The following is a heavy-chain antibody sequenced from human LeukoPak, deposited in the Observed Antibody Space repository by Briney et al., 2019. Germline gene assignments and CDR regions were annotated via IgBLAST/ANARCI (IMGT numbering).Heavy chain of an antibody. Sequence: SETLSLTCTVSGGSISSSSYYWGWIRQPPGKGLEWIGSIYYSGSTYYNPSLKGRVTISVDTSKNQFSLKVSSVTAADTAVYYCARQGLVGAKFDYWGQGTLVTVSS. CDR1: GGSISSSSYY. D-gene: IGHD1-26*01. CDR3: ARQGLVGAKFDY. J-gene: IGHJ4*02. CDR2: IYYSGST. V-gene: IGHV4-39*01.